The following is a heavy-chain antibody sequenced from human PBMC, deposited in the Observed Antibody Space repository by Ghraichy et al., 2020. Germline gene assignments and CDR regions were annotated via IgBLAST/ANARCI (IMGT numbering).Heavy chain of an antibody. CDR2: IKPDGDEK. Sequence: GGSLRLSCAASGFTFSTYWMTWVRQAPGKGLEWVASIKPDGDEKYYVDSVKGRFTISRDNAKNSLFLQMNSLRAEDTAVYYCAKDSARGYSDYDSNFDYWGQGTLVTVSS. D-gene: IGHD5-12*01. J-gene: IGHJ4*02. V-gene: IGHV3-7*01. CDR1: GFTFSTYW. CDR3: AKDSARGYSDYDSNFDY.